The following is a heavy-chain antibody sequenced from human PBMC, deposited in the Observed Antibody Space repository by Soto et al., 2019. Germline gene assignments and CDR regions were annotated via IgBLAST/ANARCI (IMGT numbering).Heavy chain of an antibody. J-gene: IGHJ6*03. V-gene: IGHV4-34*01. CDR2: INHSGST. CDR3: ARSPRRSRITMVRGVTTRSIYYYMDV. D-gene: IGHD3-10*01. Sequence: SETLCLTCAVYGGSFHGYYCSGISQPAGKVVEWFGEINHSGSTNYNPSLKSRVTISVDTSKNQFSLKLSSVTAADTAVYYCARSPRRSRITMVRGVTTRSIYYYMDVWGKGTTVT. CDR1: GGSFHGYY.